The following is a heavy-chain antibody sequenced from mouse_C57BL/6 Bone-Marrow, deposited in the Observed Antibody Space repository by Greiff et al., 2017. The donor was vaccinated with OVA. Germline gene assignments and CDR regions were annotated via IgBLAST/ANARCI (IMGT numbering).Heavy chain of an antibody. J-gene: IGHJ3*01. V-gene: IGHV1-74*01. CDR3: AISLYYGYDGGFAY. D-gene: IGHD2-2*01. CDR1: GYTFTSYW. Sequence: QVQLQQPGAELVKPGASVKVSCKASGYTFTSYWIPLFPPIPVHGLECSGSIHPSDSDTNYHQKFKGKATLTVDKSSSTAYMQLSSLTSEDSAVYYCAISLYYGYDGGFAYWGQGTLVTVSA. CDR2: IHPSDSDT.